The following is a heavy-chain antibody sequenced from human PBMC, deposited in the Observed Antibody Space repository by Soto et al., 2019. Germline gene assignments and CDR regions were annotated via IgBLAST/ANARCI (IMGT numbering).Heavy chain of an antibody. D-gene: IGHD6-13*01. J-gene: IGHJ6*02. V-gene: IGHV4-39*01. CDR1: GGSISSSSYY. Sequence: QLQLQESGPGLVKPSETLSLTCTVSGGSISSSSYYWGWIRQPPGKGLEWIGSIYYSGSTYYNPSLKSRVTISVDTSKNQFSLKLSSVTAADTAVYYCARHEHSSSWSNHYYYGMDVWGQGTTVTVSS. CDR3: ARHEHSSSWSNHYYYGMDV. CDR2: IYYSGST.